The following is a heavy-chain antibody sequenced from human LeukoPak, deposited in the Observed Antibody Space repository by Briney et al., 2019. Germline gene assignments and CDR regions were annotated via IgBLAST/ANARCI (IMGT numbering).Heavy chain of an antibody. D-gene: IGHD5-24*01. V-gene: IGHV3-23*01. CDR3: AKDLLQGDGRWHIDS. CDR1: GFRFNIYA. Sequence: PGGALRLSCVASGFRFNIYAMSWVRQTPRKGLEWVSGIVGNGYDTYYADCVKDRFTISRDNSNHPGYVQMNILRVEDTAINCAKDLLQGDGRWHIDSWGQGTLVTVSS. CDR2: IVGNGYDT. J-gene: IGHJ4*02.